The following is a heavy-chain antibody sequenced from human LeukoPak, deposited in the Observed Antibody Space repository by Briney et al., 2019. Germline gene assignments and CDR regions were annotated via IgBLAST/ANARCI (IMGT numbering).Heavy chain of an antibody. CDR1: GFTFSSYA. Sequence: PGGSLRLSCAASGFTFSSYAMSWVRQVPGKGLEWVSTVSGSGGSTYYADSVKGRFTISRDNSKNTLYLQMNSLRAEDTAVYYCANSYGYVWGSYRHYYYYGMDVWGQGTTVTVSS. CDR2: VSGSGGST. J-gene: IGHJ6*02. D-gene: IGHD3-16*02. V-gene: IGHV3-23*01. CDR3: ANSYGYVWGSYRHYYYYGMDV.